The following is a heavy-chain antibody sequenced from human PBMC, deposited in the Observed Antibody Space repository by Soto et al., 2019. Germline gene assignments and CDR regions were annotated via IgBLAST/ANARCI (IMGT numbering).Heavy chain of an antibody. V-gene: IGHV3-30-3*01. CDR1: GFTFSSYA. D-gene: IGHD3-9*01. CDR2: ISYDGSNK. Sequence: GGSLRLSCAASGFTFSSYAMHWVRQAPGKGLEWVAVISYDGSNKYYADSVKGRFTISRDNSKNTLYLQMNSLRAEDTAVYYCARGLDYDILTGLPNYYYYMDVWGKGTTVTVSS. J-gene: IGHJ6*03. CDR3: ARGLDYDILTGLPNYYYYMDV.